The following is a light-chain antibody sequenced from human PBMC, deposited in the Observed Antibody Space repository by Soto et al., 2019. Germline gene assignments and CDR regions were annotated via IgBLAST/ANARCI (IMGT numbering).Light chain of an antibody. V-gene: IGLV2-14*01. CDR3: SSYTSSSTPDV. CDR1: RIDVGGYNY. Sequence: QSVLTQPASVSGSPGQSITISCPRSRIDVGGYNYVSWYQHHPGKAPKLMIYEVSNRPSGVSNRFSGSNSGNTASLTISGLQAEDEADYYCSSYTSSSTPDVFGTGTKVTVL. J-gene: IGLJ1*01. CDR2: EVS.